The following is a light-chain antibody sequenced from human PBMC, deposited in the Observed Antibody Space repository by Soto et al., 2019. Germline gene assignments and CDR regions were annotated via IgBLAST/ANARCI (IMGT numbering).Light chain of an antibody. CDR3: FSYAGGRTFPDV. CDR2: EVS. CDR1: SSDVGSYNL. Sequence: QSALTQPASVSGSPGQSITISCTGTSSDVGSYNLVSWYQQHPGKAPNLMIYEVSKRPSGVSHRFSGSKSGNTASLSISGLQAEDGADYYCFSYAGGRTFPDVFGTGTKVTV. V-gene: IGLV2-23*02. J-gene: IGLJ1*01.